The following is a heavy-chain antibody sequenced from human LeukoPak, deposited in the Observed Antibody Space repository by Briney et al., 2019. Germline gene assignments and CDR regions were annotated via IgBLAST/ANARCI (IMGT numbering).Heavy chain of an antibody. Sequence: GGSLRLSCAASGFTFSHYWLSWIRQAPGKGLEWVANIEQDGSEKYYVDSVKGRFTISRDNVKNSLYLQMNSLRAEDTAVYYCAREFCSGANCYPMGAFDMWGQGTMVTVSS. CDR2: IEQDGSEK. J-gene: IGHJ3*02. V-gene: IGHV3-7*01. CDR3: AREFCSGANCYPMGAFDM. D-gene: IGHD2-15*01. CDR1: GFTFSHYW.